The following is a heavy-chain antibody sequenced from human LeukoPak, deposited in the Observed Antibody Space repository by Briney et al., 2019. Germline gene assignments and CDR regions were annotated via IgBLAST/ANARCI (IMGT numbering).Heavy chain of an antibody. D-gene: IGHD6-13*01. J-gene: IGHJ5*02. CDR3: ARDRVAAAGTGSNWFDP. V-gene: IGHV4-61*02. CDR1: GGSISSGNYY. CDR2: IYASGST. Sequence: SETLSLTCTVSGGSISSGNYYWSWIRQPAGRGLQWIGRIYASGSTNYNPSLKSRVTISVDTSKNQFSLKLSSVTAADTAVYYCARDRVAAAGTGSNWFDPWGQGTLVTVSS.